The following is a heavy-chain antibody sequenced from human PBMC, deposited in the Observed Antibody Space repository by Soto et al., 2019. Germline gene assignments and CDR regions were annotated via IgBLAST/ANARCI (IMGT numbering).Heavy chain of an antibody. Sequence: ESLKISCKGSGYSFTRYWISWVRQMPGKGLEWMGRIDPSDSYTNYSPSFQGHVTISGDKSISTAYLQWSSLKASDTAMYYCARQGMSSRPEYGMDVWGQGTTVT. V-gene: IGHV5-10-1*01. D-gene: IGHD3-10*01. CDR3: ARQGMSSRPEYGMDV. CDR2: IDPSDSYT. J-gene: IGHJ6*02. CDR1: GYSFTRYW.